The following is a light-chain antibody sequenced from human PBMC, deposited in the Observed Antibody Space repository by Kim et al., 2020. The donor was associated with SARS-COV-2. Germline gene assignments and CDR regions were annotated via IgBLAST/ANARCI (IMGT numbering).Light chain of an antibody. CDR1: SSNSGSNT. Sequence: QSVLSQPPSASGTPGQRVTISCSGSSSNSGSNTVNWYQQLPGTAPKVLIHSNNQRPSGVPDRFSGSKSGTSASLAISGLQSEDEADYYCAAWDDSLNGVVFGGGTQLTVL. CDR2: SNN. CDR3: AAWDDSLNGVV. V-gene: IGLV1-44*01. J-gene: IGLJ2*01.